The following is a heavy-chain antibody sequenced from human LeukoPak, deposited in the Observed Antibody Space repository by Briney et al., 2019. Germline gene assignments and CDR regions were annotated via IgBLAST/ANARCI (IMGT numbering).Heavy chain of an antibody. CDR2: IYYSGST. CDR1: GGSISSYY. CDR3: AVYSSGWFDY. Sequence: SETLSLTCTVSGGSISSYYWSWIRQPPGKGLEWIGYIYYSGSTNYNPSPKSRVTISVDTSKNQFSLKLSSVTAADTAVYYCAVYSSGWFDYWGQGTLVTVSS. J-gene: IGHJ4*02. D-gene: IGHD6-19*01. V-gene: IGHV4-59*01.